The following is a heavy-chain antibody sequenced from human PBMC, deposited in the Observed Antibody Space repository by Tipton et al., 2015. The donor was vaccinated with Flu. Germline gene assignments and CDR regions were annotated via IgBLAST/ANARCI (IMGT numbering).Heavy chain of an antibody. V-gene: IGHV4-34*01. CDR3: ARVGGGTMRD. J-gene: IGHJ4*02. Sequence: TLSLTCAVYGGSFSGYYWSWIRQPPGKGLEWIGEINHSGSTNYNPSLKSRVTISVDTSKNQFSLKLSSVTAADTAVYYCARVGGGTMRDWGQGTLVTVSS. CDR1: GGSFSGYY. D-gene: IGHD3-22*01. CDR2: INHSGST.